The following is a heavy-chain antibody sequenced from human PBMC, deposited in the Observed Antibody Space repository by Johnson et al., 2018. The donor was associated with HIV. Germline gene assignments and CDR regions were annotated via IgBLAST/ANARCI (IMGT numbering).Heavy chain of an antibody. CDR3: ARACRDGYTCDVYDI. J-gene: IGHJ3*02. CDR2: LFSDGTT. D-gene: IGHD5-24*01. V-gene: IGHV3-66*01. CDR1: GFSVSNYY. Sequence: VQLVESGGGLVQPGGSLRLSCAASGFSVSNYYMSWVRQAPGKGLEWVSVLFSDGTTYYADSVKGRFTISRDNSKNTLFLQMNSLRAEDTAVFYCARACRDGYTCDVYDIWGHGTMVTVSS.